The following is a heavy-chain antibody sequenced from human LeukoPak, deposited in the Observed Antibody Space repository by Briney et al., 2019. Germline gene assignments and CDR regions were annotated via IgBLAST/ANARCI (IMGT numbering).Heavy chain of an antibody. CDR3: ARENPTSGYGDY. Sequence: ASVKVSCKASGGTFSSYAISWVRQAPGQGLEWMGGIIPIFGTANYAQKFQGRVTITTDESTSTAYMELSSLRSEDTAVYYCARENPTSGYGDYWGQGTLVTVSS. J-gene: IGHJ4*02. CDR1: GGTFSSYA. V-gene: IGHV1-69*05. CDR2: IIPIFGTA. D-gene: IGHD5-12*01.